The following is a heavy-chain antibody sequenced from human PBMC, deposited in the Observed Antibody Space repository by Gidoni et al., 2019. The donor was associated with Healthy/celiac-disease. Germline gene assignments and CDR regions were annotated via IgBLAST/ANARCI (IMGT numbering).Heavy chain of an antibody. CDR1: GFHFSSYG. V-gene: IGHV3-33*01. Sequence: QVQLVESGGGVVQPGRSLRLSCAASGFHFSSYGMHWVRQAPGKGLEWVAVIWYDGSNKYYADSVKCRFTISRDNSKTTLYLQMNSLRAEDTAVYYCARDTCSSTSCSYNWFDPWGQGTLVTVSS. CDR2: IWYDGSNK. D-gene: IGHD2-2*01. CDR3: ARDTCSSTSCSYNWFDP. J-gene: IGHJ5*02.